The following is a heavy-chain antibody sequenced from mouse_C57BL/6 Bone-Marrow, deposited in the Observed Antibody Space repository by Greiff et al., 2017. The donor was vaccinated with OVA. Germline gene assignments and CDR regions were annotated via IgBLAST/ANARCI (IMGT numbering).Heavy chain of an antibody. CDR2: IDPSDSYT. CDR3: ARSGGEEYYYGSLDY. V-gene: IGHV1-69*01. D-gene: IGHD1-1*01. J-gene: IGHJ2*01. Sequence: QVQLQQPGAELVMPGASVKLSCKASGYTFTSYWMHWVKQRPGQGLEWIGEIDPSDSYTNYNQKFKGKSTLTVDKSSSTAYMQLSSLTSEDSAVYYCARSGGEEYYYGSLDYWGKGTTLTVSS. CDR1: GYTFTSYW.